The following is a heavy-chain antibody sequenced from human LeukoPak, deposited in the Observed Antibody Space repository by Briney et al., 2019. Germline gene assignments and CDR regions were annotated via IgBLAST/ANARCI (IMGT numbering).Heavy chain of an antibody. D-gene: IGHD3-22*01. CDR3: ARAGGVSPYDTSAYPAAFDI. V-gene: IGHV4-30-4*02. Sequence: SETLSLTCTVSGGSISSGNYYWSWIRQHPGKGLEWIGYIHHSGDTYYNPSLKSRVTISVDTSKNQFSLKLTSVTAADTAVYYCARAGGVSPYDTSAYPAAFDIWGQGTMVTVSS. J-gene: IGHJ3*02. CDR2: IHHSGDT. CDR1: GGSISSGNYY.